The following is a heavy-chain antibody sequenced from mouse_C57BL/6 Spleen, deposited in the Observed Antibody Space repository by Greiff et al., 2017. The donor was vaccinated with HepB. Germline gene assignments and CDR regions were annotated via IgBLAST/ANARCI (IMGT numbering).Heavy chain of an antibody. V-gene: IGHV1-69*01. J-gene: IGHJ2*01. CDR2: IDPSDSYT. CDR1: GYTFTSYW. CDR3: ARSPHYYGSLLDY. Sequence: VQLQQPGAELVMPGASVKLSCKASGYTFTSYWMHWVKQRPGQGLEWIGEIDPSDSYTNYNQKFKGKSTLTVDKSSSTAYMQLSSLTSEDSAVYCCARSPHYYGSLLDYWGQGTTLTVSS. D-gene: IGHD1-1*01.